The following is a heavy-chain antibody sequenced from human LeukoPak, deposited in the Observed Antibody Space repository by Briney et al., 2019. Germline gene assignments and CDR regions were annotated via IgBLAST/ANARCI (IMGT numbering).Heavy chain of an antibody. CDR3: ARVYDILTDYSDWFDP. CDR2: INPNSGGT. Sequence: ASVKVSCKASGYIFTNFGISWVRQARGQGLEWMGWINPNSGGTNYAQKFQGRVTMTRDTSISTAYMELSRLRSDDTAVYYCARVYDILTDYSDWFDPWGQGTLVTVSS. V-gene: IGHV1-2*02. D-gene: IGHD3-9*01. CDR1: GYIFTNFG. J-gene: IGHJ5*02.